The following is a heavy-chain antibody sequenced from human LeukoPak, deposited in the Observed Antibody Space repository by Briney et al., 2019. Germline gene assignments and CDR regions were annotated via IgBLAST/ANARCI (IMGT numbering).Heavy chain of an antibody. Sequence: GGSLRLSCAASGFTFSSYAMSWVRQAPGKGLEWVSTITGRGDATYYADSVKGRFTISRDNSKNTLYLQMNSLRADDTAVYYCARDSSMLRGPLVIYYFDFWGQGTLVTVSS. D-gene: IGHD3-10*01. CDR3: ARDSSMLRGPLVIYYFDF. CDR1: GFTFSSYA. J-gene: IGHJ4*02. V-gene: IGHV3-23*01. CDR2: ITGRGDAT.